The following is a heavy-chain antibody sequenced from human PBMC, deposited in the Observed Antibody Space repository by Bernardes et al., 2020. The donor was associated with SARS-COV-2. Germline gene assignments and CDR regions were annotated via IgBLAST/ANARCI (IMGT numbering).Heavy chain of an antibody. CDR1: GGPIGSHY. Sequence: TMSLTFTFSGGPIGSHYWSWIRQSPGKGLEWIGNVYFTGNTNHNPSLKSRAIISIDTSKNQFSLRLTSVTAADAAVYYCARDVFLGSSWDHSYYGMDVWGQGTTVTVSS. D-gene: IGHD6-13*01. CDR2: VYFTGNT. V-gene: IGHV4-59*11. J-gene: IGHJ6*02. CDR3: ARDVFLGSSWDHSYYGMDV.